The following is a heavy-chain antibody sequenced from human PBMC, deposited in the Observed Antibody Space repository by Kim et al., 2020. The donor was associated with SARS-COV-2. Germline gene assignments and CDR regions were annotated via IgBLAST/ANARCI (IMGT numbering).Heavy chain of an antibody. CDR1: GFTFSSYS. V-gene: IGHV3-21*01. CDR2: ISSSSSYI. J-gene: IGHJ6*03. D-gene: IGHD6-19*01. Sequence: GGSLRLSCAASGFTFSSYSMNWVRQAPGKGLEWVSSISSSSSYIYYADSVKGRFTISRDNAKNSLYLQMNSLRAEDTAVYYCAGDFAAGRAYYYYMDVWGKGTTVTVSS. CDR3: AGDFAAGRAYYYYMDV.